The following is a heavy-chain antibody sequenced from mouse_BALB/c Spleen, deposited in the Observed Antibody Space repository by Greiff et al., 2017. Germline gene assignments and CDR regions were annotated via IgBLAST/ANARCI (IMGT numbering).Heavy chain of an antibody. J-gene: IGHJ2*01. Sequence: EVQRVESGGGLVKPGGSLKLSCAASGFTFSSYAMSWVRQSPEKRLEWVAEISSGGSYTYYPDTVTGRFTISRDNAKNTLYLEMSSLRSEDTAMYYCARVLITTVVATRGYFDYWGQGTTLTVSS. CDR1: GFTFSSYA. CDR3: ARVLITTVVATRGYFDY. D-gene: IGHD1-1*01. CDR2: ISSGGSYT. V-gene: IGHV5-9-4*01.